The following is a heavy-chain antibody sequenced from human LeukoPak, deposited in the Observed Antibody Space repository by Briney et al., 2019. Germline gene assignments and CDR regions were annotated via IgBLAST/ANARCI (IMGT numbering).Heavy chain of an antibody. CDR3: ARDAQDIVVVPAAGAGYSMDV. D-gene: IGHD2-2*01. CDR2: ISSSSSYI. V-gene: IGHV3-21*01. Sequence: GGSLRLSCAASGFTFSSYSMNWVRQAPGKGLEWVSSISSSSSYIYYADSVKGRFTISRDNAKNSLYLQMNSLRAEDTAVYYCARDAQDIVVVPAAGAGYSMDVWGQGTTVTVSS. CDR1: GFTFSSYS. J-gene: IGHJ6*02.